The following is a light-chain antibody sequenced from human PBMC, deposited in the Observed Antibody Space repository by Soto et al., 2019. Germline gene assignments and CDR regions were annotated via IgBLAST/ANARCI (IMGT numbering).Light chain of an antibody. CDR2: YDS. V-gene: IGLV3-21*04. CDR3: QVWDSSSDHPV. CDR1: NIGSKS. Sequence: SYELTQPPSVSVAPGKTARITCGGNNIGSKSVHWYQQKPGQPPVLVIYYDSDRPSGIPERFSGSNSANTATLTISRVEAGDEADYYCQVWDSSSDHPVFGGGTKLTVL. J-gene: IGLJ3*02.